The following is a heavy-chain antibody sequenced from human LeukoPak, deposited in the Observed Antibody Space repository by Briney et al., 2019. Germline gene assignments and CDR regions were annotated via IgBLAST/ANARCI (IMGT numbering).Heavy chain of an antibody. D-gene: IGHD1-14*01. CDR1: EFTFSNYA. Sequence: GGSLRLSCAASEFTFSNYAMNWVRQAPGKGLEWVSGISGGGGSRYYADSVKGRFTISRDNSKNTLYLQMDSLRAEDTALYYCAKGSGINHYHWIDPWGQGTLVTVSS. CDR3: AKGSGINHYHWIDP. V-gene: IGHV3-23*01. CDR2: ISGGGGSR. J-gene: IGHJ5*02.